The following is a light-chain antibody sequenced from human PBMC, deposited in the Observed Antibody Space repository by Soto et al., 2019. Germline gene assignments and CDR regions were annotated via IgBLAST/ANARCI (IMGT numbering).Light chain of an antibody. V-gene: IGLV2-14*01. CDR3: SAYTSRNTRV. CDR2: DVS. CDR1: SSDVGGYNY. J-gene: IGLJ1*01. Sequence: QSALTQPASVSGSPGQSITISCTGTSSDVGGYNYVSWYQQHPGKVPKLMIYDVSNRPSGISNRFSASKSGNTASLTISGLQAEDEAYYYCSAYTSRNTRVFGTGTKLTVL.